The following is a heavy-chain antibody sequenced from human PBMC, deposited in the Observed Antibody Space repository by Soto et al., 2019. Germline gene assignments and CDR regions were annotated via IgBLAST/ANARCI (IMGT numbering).Heavy chain of an antibody. CDR3: TTDRRSPYYCDSTGNDGGFVI. V-gene: IGHV3-15*07. CDR1: GFTFSNAW. Sequence: PGGSLRLSCAASGFTFSNAWMNWVRQAPGKGLEWVGRIKSKTDGGTTDYAAPVKGRFTISRDDSKNTLYLQMNSLKTEDTAVYYRTTDRRSPYYCDSTGNDGGFVIWGQGTMVTVSS. J-gene: IGHJ3*02. D-gene: IGHD3-22*01. CDR2: IKSKTDGGTT.